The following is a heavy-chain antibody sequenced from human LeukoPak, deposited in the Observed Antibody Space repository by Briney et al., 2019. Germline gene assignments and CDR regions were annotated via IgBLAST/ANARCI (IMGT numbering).Heavy chain of an antibody. J-gene: IGHJ5*02. Sequence: GESLQISCKGSGYSFTSYWIGWVRQMPGKGLEWMGIIYPGDSDTRYSPSFQGQVTISADKSISTAYLQWSSLKASDTAMYYCARLTYYYDSNLPHWFDPWGQGTLVTVSS. CDR1: GYSFTSYW. CDR3: ARLTYYYDSNLPHWFDP. D-gene: IGHD3-22*01. V-gene: IGHV5-51*01. CDR2: IYPGDSDT.